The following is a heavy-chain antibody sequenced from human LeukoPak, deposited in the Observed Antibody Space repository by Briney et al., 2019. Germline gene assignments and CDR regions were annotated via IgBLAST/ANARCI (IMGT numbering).Heavy chain of an antibody. V-gene: IGHV1-46*01. Sequence: ASVKVSCKASGYTFTSYYMHWVRQAPGQGLEWMGIINPSGGSTSYAQRFQGRVTMTRDTSTSTDYMELSSLRSEDTAVYYCARVHRIAARPGWFDPWGQGTLVTVSS. CDR1: GYTFTSYY. CDR3: ARVHRIAARPGWFDP. D-gene: IGHD6-6*01. J-gene: IGHJ5*02. CDR2: INPSGGST.